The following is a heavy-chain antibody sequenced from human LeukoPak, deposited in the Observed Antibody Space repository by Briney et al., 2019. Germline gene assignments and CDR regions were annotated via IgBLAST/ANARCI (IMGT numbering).Heavy chain of an antibody. Sequence: SETVSLTCTVSGAFISSYYWSWIRHPAGKGRVWIGRGYSSGSTNYNFSLKSRVTISVDTSKSQFSLKLNSDTAADATVYYCTRDLGSSTRIVDYWGQGILVTVSS. J-gene: IGHJ4*02. CDR1: GAFISSYY. CDR3: TRDLGSSTRIVDY. V-gene: IGHV4-4*07. D-gene: IGHD6-13*01. CDR2: GYSSGST.